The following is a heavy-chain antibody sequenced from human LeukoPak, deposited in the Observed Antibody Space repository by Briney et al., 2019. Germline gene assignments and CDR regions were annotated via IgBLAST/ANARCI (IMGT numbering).Heavy chain of an antibody. CDR1: GFTFSSYA. CDR3: AKHSSGWYALDY. D-gene: IGHD6-19*01. CDR2: ISGSGGST. V-gene: IGHV3-23*01. J-gene: IGHJ4*02. Sequence: GGSLRLSYAASGFTFSSYAMSWVRQAPGKGLEWVSAISGSGGSTYYADSVKGRFTISRDNSKNTLYLQMNSLRAGDTAVYYCAKHSSGWYALDYWGQGTLVTVSS.